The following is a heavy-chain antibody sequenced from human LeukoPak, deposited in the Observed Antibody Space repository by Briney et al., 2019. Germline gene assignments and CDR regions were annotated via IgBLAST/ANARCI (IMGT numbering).Heavy chain of an antibody. J-gene: IGHJ6*04. D-gene: IGHD2-2*01. CDR2: ISGSGGST. CDR3: ARDAGYCSSTSCYHGMDV. Sequence: GGSLRLSCAASGFTFSSYAMSWVRQAPGKGLEWVSAISGSGGSTYYADSVKGRFTISRDNSKNTLYLQMNSLRAEDTAVYYCARDAGYCSSTSCYHGMDVWGKGTTVTVSS. V-gene: IGHV3-23*01. CDR1: GFTFSSYA.